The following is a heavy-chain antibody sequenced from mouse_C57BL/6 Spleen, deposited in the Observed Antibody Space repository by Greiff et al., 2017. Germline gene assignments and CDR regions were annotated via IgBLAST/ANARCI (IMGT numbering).Heavy chain of an antibody. CDR2: IYPGSGST. D-gene: IGHD2-5*01. J-gene: IGHJ1*03. V-gene: IGHV1-55*01. Sequence: VQLQQPGAELVKPGASVKMSCKASGYTFTSYWITWVKQRPGQGLEWIGDIYPGSGSTNYNEKFKSKATLTVDTSSSTAYMQLSSLTSEDSAVYYCANYYSNWGYFDVWGTGTTVTVSS. CDR3: ANYYSNWGYFDV. CDR1: GYTFTSYW.